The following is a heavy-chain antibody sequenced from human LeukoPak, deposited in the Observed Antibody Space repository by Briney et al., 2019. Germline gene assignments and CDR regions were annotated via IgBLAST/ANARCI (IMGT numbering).Heavy chain of an antibody. CDR2: ISGSGGSP. D-gene: IGHD6-19*01. V-gene: IGHV3-23*01. J-gene: IGHJ4*02. CDR1: GFTFSSYA. Sequence: PGGSLRLSCAASGFTFSSYAMSWVRQAPGKGLEWVSAISGSGGSPFYADSVKGRFTISRDNSRNTLYLQMNSLRVEDTAVYYCAKGGSGWYPGFDYWGQGILVSVSS. CDR3: AKGGSGWYPGFDY.